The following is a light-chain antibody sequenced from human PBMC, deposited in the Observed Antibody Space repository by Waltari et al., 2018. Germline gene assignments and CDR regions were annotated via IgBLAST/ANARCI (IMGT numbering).Light chain of an antibody. V-gene: IGLV2-14*03. J-gene: IGLJ2*01. CDR3: CSQSSYNGVI. CDR1: SSDVGGDDS. Sequence: QSALSQPASVSGSPGQSIPIPRTGSSSDVGGDDSVSWYQDHPGQAPKVIIYDVNNRPSGVSDRFSGSKSGNTASLTISGLQAEDEANYYCCSQSSYNGVIFGGGTKLTVL. CDR2: DVN.